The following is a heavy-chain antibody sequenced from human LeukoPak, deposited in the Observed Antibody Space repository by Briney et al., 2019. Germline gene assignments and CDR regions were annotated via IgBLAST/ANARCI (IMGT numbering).Heavy chain of an antibody. D-gene: IGHD3-22*01. J-gene: IGHJ4*02. V-gene: IGHV3-48*01. Sequence: GGSLRLSCAASGFIFSSYEMNWVRQAPGKGLEWVSYISSSSSTIYYADSVKGRFTISRDNAKNSLYLQMNSLRAEDTAVYYCARDASIRYYDSSGYLDGGFDYWGQGTLVTVSS. CDR2: ISSSSSTI. CDR3: ARDASIRYYDSSGYLDGGFDY. CDR1: GFIFSSYE.